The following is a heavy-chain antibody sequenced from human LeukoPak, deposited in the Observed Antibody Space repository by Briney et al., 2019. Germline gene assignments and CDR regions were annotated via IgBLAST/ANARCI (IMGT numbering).Heavy chain of an antibody. V-gene: IGHV3-23*01. CDR1: GFTFSSYA. Sequence: PGGSLRLSCAASGFTFSSYAMSWVRQAPGKGLEWVSAISGSGGSTYYADSVKGRFTISRDNAKNSLYLQMNSLRAEDTAVYYCARAPRAFYTGYYYYYMDVWGKGTTVTVSS. J-gene: IGHJ6*03. CDR2: ISGSGGST. D-gene: IGHD2/OR15-2a*01. CDR3: ARAPRAFYTGYYYYYMDV.